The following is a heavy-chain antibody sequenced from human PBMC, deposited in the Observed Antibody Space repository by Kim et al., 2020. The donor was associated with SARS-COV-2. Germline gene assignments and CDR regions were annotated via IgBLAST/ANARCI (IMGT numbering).Heavy chain of an antibody. CDR3: ARGRGFGELLNYYYYYGMDV. D-gene: IGHD3-10*01. Sequence: RVTISVDTSKNQFSLKLSSVTAADTAVYYCARGRGFGELLNYYYYYGMDVWGQGTTVTVSS. V-gene: IGHV4-34*01. J-gene: IGHJ6*02.